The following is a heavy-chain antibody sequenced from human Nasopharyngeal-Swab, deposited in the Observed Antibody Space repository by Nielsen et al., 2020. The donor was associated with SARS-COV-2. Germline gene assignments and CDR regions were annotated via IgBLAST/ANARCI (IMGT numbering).Heavy chain of an antibody. CDR2: IWYDGSNK. J-gene: IGHJ4*02. V-gene: IGHV3-33*01. CDR1: GFTFSSYG. Sequence: GEPLKISCAASGFTFSSYGMHWVRQAPGKGLEWVAVIWYDGSNKYYADSVKGRFTISRDNSKNTLYLQMNSLRAEDTAVYYCARAIYCSSTSCFGFDYWGQGTLVTVS. CDR3: ARAIYCSSTSCFGFDY. D-gene: IGHD2-2*01.